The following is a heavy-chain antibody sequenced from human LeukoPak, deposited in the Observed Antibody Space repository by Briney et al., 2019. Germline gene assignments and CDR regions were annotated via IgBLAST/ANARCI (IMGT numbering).Heavy chain of an antibody. CDR1: GYTFTSYD. Sequence: PGASVKISCKASGYTFTSYDINWVRQATGQGLEWMGWMNPNSGNTGYAQKFQGRVTMTRSTSISTAYVELSSLRSEDTAVYYCATASTVTTERGSVVRAFDIWGQGTMVTVSS. CDR3: ATASTVTTERGSVVRAFDI. CDR2: MNPNSGNT. J-gene: IGHJ3*02. D-gene: IGHD4-17*01. V-gene: IGHV1-8*01.